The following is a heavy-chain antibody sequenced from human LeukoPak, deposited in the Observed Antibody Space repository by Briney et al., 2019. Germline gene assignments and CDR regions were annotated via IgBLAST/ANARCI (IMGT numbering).Heavy chain of an antibody. CDR1: GFTFSSYA. CDR2: IGTAGDT. D-gene: IGHD6-19*01. CDR3: ARSHSSGWTYDY. V-gene: IGHV3-13*01. J-gene: IGHJ4*02. Sequence: GGSLRLSCAASGFTFSSYAMSWVRQAPGKGLEWVSAIGTAGDTYYPGSVKGRFTISRENAKNSLYLQMNSLRAGDTAVYYCARSHSSGWTYDYWGQGTLVTVSS.